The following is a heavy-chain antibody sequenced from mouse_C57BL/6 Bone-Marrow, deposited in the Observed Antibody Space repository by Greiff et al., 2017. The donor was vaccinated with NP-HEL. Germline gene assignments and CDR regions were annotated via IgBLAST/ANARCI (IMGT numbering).Heavy chain of an antibody. CDR3: ARQYYYGSSSGFAY. CDR1: GYTFTSYW. Sequence: VNVVESGAELVKPGASVKLSCKASGYTFTSYWMHWVKQRPGQGLEWIGMIHPNSGSTNYNEKFKSKATLTVDKSSSTAYMQLSSLTSEDSAVYYCARQYYYGSSSGFAYWGQGTLVTVSA. V-gene: IGHV1-64*01. CDR2: IHPNSGST. D-gene: IGHD1-1*01. J-gene: IGHJ3*01.